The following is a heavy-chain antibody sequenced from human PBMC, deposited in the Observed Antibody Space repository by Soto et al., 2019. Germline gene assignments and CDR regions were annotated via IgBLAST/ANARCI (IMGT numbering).Heavy chain of an antibody. CDR1: GGSFSGYY. V-gene: IGHV4-34*01. J-gene: IGHJ4*02. CDR2: INHSGST. D-gene: IGHD1-1*01. CDR3: ARIGGWLQLDY. Sequence: PSETLSLTCAVYGGSFSGYYWSWIRQPPGKGLEWIGEINHSGSTNYNPSLKSRVTISVDTSKNQFSLKLSSVTAADTAVYYCARIGGWLQLDYWGQGTLVTVSS.